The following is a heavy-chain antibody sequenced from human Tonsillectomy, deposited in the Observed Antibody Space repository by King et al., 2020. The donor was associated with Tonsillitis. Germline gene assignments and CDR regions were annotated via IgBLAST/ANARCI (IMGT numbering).Heavy chain of an antibody. CDR2: ISYDGSNK. Sequence: VQLVESGGGVVQPGRSLRLSCAASGFTFSRYDMHWVRQAPGKGLEWVTVISYDGSNKYYADSVQGRFTISRDNSKNTLYLQMHSLSAEDTAVYYCARDRDDYIFDYWAREPWSPSPQ. V-gene: IGHV3-33*05. D-gene: IGHD4/OR15-4a*01. CDR1: GFTFSRYD. J-gene: IGHJ4*02. CDR3: ARDRDDYIFDY.